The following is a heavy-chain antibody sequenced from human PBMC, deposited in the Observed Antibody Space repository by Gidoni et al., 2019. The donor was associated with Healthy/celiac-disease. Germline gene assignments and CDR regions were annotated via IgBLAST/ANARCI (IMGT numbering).Heavy chain of an antibody. CDR1: GGTFSSYA. Sequence: QVQLVQSGAEVKKPGSSVKVSCKASGGTFSSYAISWVRQAPGQGLEWMGGIIPIFGTANYAQKCQGRGTITADESTSTAYMELSSLRSEDTAVYYCARASYGDYVGHYYYMDVWGKGTTVTVSS. CDR3: ARASYGDYVGHYYYMDV. D-gene: IGHD4-17*01. CDR2: IIPIFGTA. J-gene: IGHJ6*03. V-gene: IGHV1-69*01.